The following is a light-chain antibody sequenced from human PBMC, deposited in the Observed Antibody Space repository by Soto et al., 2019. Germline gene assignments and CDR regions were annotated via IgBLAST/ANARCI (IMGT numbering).Light chain of an antibody. V-gene: IGKV3-11*01. CDR2: DAS. CDR1: QSVNRY. J-gene: IGKJ5*01. Sequence: EIALTQSPATLSLSPGERATLSCRASQSVNRYLAWYQQKPGQAPRLLIYDASNRATGIPARFSGSGSGTDFTLTISSLEPEDFAVYYCQQRSNWPPITFGQGTRLEIK. CDR3: QQRSNWPPIT.